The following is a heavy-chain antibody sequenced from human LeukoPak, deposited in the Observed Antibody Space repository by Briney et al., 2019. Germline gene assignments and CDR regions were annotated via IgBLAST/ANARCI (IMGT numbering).Heavy chain of an antibody. D-gene: IGHD6-13*01. CDR3: ARSSSWITDYDY. CDR1: GFTFSSYG. Sequence: PGGSLRLSCAASGFTFSSYGMHWVRQAPGKGLEWVAVIWYDGSNKYYADSVKGRFTISRDNSKNTLYLQVNSLRAEDTAVYYCARSSSWITDYDYWGQGTLVTVSS. CDR2: IWYDGSNK. V-gene: IGHV3-33*01. J-gene: IGHJ4*02.